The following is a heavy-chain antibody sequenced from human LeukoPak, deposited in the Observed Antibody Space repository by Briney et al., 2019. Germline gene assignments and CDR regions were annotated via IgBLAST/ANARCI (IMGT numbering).Heavy chain of an antibody. CDR3: AKDGGYDYVWGSFLGAFDI. J-gene: IGHJ3*02. CDR1: GFTFDDYA. Sequence: PGRSLRLSCAASGFTFDDYAMHWVRQAPGKGLEWVSGISWNSGSIGYADSVKGRFTISRDNSKNTLYLQMNSLRAEDTAVYYCAKDGGYDYVWGSFLGAFDIWGQGTMVTVSS. V-gene: IGHV3-9*01. D-gene: IGHD3-16*01. CDR2: ISWNSGSI.